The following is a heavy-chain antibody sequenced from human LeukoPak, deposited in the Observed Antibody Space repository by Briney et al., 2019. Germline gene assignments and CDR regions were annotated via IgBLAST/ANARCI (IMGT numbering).Heavy chain of an antibody. CDR2: IDHSGIT. Sequence: SETMSLTCAVYVGSFSGYHYNWIRQPPGVGLEWIGEIDHSGITKYNPSLKSRVPISVVTSKNQFSLRLSSVTVADTAVYYCARARGGVGSYYYYGMDVWGQGTTVTVSS. CDR3: ARARGGVGSYYYYGMDV. J-gene: IGHJ6*02. D-gene: IGHD3-3*01. V-gene: IGHV4-34*01. CDR1: VGSFSGYH.